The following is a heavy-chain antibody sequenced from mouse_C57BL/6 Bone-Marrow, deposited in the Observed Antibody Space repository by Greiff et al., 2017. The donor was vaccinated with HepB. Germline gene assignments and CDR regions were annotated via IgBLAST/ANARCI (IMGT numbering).Heavy chain of an antibody. Sequence: VQLQQPGAELVRPGSSVKLSCKASGYTFTSYWMHWVKQRPIQGLEWIGNIDPSDSETHYNQKFKDKATLTVDKSSSTAYMQVSSLTSEDSAVYYCAVVTTVYFDYWGQGTTLTVSS. D-gene: IGHD2-5*01. J-gene: IGHJ2*01. V-gene: IGHV1-52*01. CDR1: GYTFTSYW. CDR2: IDPSDSET. CDR3: AVVTTVYFDY.